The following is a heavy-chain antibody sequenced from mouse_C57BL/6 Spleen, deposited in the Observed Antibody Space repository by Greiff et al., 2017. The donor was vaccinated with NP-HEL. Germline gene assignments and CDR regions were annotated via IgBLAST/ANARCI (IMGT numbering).Heavy chain of an antibody. CDR3: ARRGSTVVDYYYAMDY. Sequence: VQLQQPGAELVKPGASVKLSCKASGYTFTSYWMHWVKQRPGQGLEWIGMIHPNSGSTNYNEKFKSKATLTVDKSSSTAYMQLSSLTSEDSAVYYCARRGSTVVDYYYAMDYWGQGTSVTVSS. V-gene: IGHV1-64*01. CDR1: GYTFTSYW. CDR2: IHPNSGST. J-gene: IGHJ4*01. D-gene: IGHD1-1*01.